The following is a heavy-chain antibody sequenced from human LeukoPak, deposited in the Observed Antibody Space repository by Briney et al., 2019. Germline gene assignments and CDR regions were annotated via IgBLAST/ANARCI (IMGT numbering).Heavy chain of an antibody. CDR1: ACSISSYY. CDR3: ARDSKGLFDY. D-gene: IGHD3/OR15-3a*01. J-gene: IGHJ4*02. CDR2: IYYSGST. V-gene: IGHV4-59*01. Sequence: KPSETLSLTCTVSACSISSYYWSWIRQPPGKGLEWIGYIYYSGSTNYNPSLKSRVTISVDTSKNQFSLKLSSVTAADTAVYYCARDSKGLFDYWGQGTLVTVSS.